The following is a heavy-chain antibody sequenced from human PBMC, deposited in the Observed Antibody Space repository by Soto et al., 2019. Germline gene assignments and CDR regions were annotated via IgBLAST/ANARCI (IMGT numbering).Heavy chain of an antibody. V-gene: IGHV3-48*01. CDR3: ARVTPMSEDDY. CDR1: GFTFNSYN. J-gene: IGHJ4*02. Sequence: EVQLVESGGGLVQPGGSLRLSCAASGFTFNSYNMNLVRQAPGKGLEWVSYISGSSSIIYYADSEKGRFPISRDNARNSLYLQMNSLRAGDPAVYYCARVTPMSEDDYWGQGTLVTVSS. CDR2: ISGSSSII.